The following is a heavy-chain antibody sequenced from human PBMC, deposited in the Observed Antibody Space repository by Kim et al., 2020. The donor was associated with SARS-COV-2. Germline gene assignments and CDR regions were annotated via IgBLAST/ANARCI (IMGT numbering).Heavy chain of an antibody. J-gene: IGHJ5*02. CDR3: ARESRTGTTTLYNWFDP. V-gene: IGHV1-2*06. Sequence: ASVKVSCKASGYTFTGYYMHWVRQAPGQGLEWMGRINPNSGGTNYAQKFQGRVTMTRDTSISTAYMELSRLRSDDTAVYYCARESRTGTTTLYNWFDPWGQGTLVTVSS. CDR2: INPNSGGT. D-gene: IGHD1-7*01. CDR1: GYTFTGYY.